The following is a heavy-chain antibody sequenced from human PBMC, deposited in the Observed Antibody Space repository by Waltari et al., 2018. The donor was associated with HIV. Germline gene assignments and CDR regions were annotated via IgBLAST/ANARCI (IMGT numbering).Heavy chain of an antibody. CDR1: GRSVSSSGYC. CDR3: ARDDSSGQVTNNLYFSYFYGMNV. V-gene: IGHV4-39*07. D-gene: IGHD4-17*01. CDR2: NDYSGSG. Sequence: QLQLQESGPGLVKPSETLSLTCTVSGRSVSSSGYCWGWIRQPPGKGLEWIGSNDYSGSGYYNPSLKSRVTISVDTSKNQFSLRLTSMTAADTAVYFCARDDSSGQVTNNLYFSYFYGMNVWGQGTTVTVSS. J-gene: IGHJ6*02.